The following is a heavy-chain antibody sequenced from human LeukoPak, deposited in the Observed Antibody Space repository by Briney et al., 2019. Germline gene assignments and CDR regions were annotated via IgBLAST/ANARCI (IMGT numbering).Heavy chain of an antibody. V-gene: IGHV3-53*01. J-gene: IGHJ4*02. CDR1: GFTVSSNC. CDR2: IYSGGST. D-gene: IGHD6-13*01. CDR3: ARERGIAAAGHETYFDY. Sequence: GRSLRLSCAASGFTVSSNCMSWVRQAPGKGLEWVSVIYSGGSTYYADSVKGRFTISRDNSKNTLYLQMNSLRAEDTAVYYCARERGIAAAGHETYFDYWGQGTLVTVSS.